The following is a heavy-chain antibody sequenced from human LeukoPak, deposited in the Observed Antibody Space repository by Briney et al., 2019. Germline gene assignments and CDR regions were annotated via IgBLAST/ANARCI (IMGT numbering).Heavy chain of an antibody. V-gene: IGHV1-8*01. J-gene: IGHJ4*02. CDR2: MNPNSGNT. D-gene: IGHD3-22*01. Sequence: ASVKVSCKASGYTFTSYDINWVRQATGQGLEWMGWMNPNSGNTGYAQKFQGRVTMTRNTSISTAYMELSSLRSEDTAVYYCARGGYYYDSSGYKRSYFDYWGQGTLATVSS. CDR1: GYTFTSYD. CDR3: ARGGYYYDSSGYKRSYFDY.